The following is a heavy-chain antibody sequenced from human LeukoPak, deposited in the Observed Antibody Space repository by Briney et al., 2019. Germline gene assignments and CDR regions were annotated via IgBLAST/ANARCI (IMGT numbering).Heavy chain of an antibody. D-gene: IGHD5-18*01. V-gene: IGHV4-59*01. CDR1: GGSISRYY. J-gene: IGHJ4*02. Sequence: PSETLSLTCTVSGGSISRYYWSWIRQPPGKGLEWIGYIYYTGSTNYNPSLKGRVTISVDTSKNQFSLKLSSVTAADTAVYYCANSGYSYTHFDYWGQGTLVTVSS. CDR3: ANSGYSYTHFDY. CDR2: IYYTGST.